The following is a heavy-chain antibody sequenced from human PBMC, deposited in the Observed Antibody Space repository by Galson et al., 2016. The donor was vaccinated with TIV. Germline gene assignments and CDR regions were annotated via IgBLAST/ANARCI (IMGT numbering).Heavy chain of an antibody. Sequence: SLRLSCATSGFNFDDSAFTWVRQVPGKGLEWVCDINWNGRKTRYRDSVTGRFTVSRDNGKKTLYLQLSSLRTEDTGLYYCTRNPAEMRKESDYYDYWCQGTLVTAS. CDR3: TRNPAEMRKESDYYDY. CDR1: GFNFDDSA. CDR2: INWNGRKT. V-gene: IGHV3-20*04. J-gene: IGHJ4*02. D-gene: IGHD5-24*01.